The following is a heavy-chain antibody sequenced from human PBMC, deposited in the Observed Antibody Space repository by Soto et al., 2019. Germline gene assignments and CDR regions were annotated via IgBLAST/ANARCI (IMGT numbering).Heavy chain of an antibody. CDR2: IYYSGST. J-gene: IGHJ4*02. V-gene: IGHV4-31*03. Sequence: QVQLQESGPGLVKSSQTLSLTGTVSGGSISSGGYRWNWIRQHPGKGLEWIGNIYYSGSTYYNPSLKSRVTISIDTSKNQFSLKLSSVTAADTAVYYCARDVWPYYFDYWGQGTLVTVSS. CDR1: GGSISSGGYR. D-gene: IGHD2-21*01. CDR3: ARDVWPYYFDY.